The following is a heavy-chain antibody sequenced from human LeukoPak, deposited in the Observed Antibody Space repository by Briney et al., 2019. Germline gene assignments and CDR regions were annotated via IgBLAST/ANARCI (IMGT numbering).Heavy chain of an antibody. Sequence: SETLSLTCAVYGGSFSGYYWSWIRQPPGKGLEWIGEINHSGSTNYNPSLKSRVTISVDTSKSQFSLKLSSVTAADTAVYYCARDLRYLGDYYMDVWGKGTTVTVSS. CDR2: INHSGST. D-gene: IGHD2/OR15-2a*01. V-gene: IGHV4-34*01. CDR1: GGSFSGYY. J-gene: IGHJ6*03. CDR3: ARDLRYLGDYYMDV.